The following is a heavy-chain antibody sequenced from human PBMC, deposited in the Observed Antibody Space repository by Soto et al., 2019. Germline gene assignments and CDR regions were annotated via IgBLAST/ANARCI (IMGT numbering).Heavy chain of an antibody. Sequence: PSETLSLTCTVSGGSISSSSYYWGWIRQPPGKGLEWIGSIYYSGSTYYNPSLKSRVTISVDTSKNQFSLKLSSVTAADTAVYYCVGGAGIAVAGTSRDYWGQGTLVTISS. V-gene: IGHV4-39*01. CDR3: VGGAGIAVAGTSRDY. D-gene: IGHD6-19*01. CDR1: GGSISSSSYY. CDR2: IYYSGST. J-gene: IGHJ4*02.